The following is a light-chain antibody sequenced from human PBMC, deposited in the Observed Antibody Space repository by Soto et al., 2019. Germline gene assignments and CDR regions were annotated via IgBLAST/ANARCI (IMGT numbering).Light chain of an antibody. Sequence: EIVMTQSPATLSVSPVERATLSCMASQSVSSAVAWYQQKRGQAPRLLIYGASTRATSIPARFSGSGSGTQFTLTISSLQSEDFALYYCQQYKDWPTTFGQGTKVDIK. J-gene: IGKJ1*01. V-gene: IGKV3-15*01. CDR1: QSVSSA. CDR2: GAS. CDR3: QQYKDWPTT.